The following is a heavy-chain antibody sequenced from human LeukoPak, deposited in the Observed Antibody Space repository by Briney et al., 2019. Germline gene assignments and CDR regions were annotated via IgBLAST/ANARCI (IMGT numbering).Heavy chain of an antibody. CDR1: GYTLTELS. V-gene: IGHV1-24*01. Sequence: ASVKVSCKASGYTLTELSMHWVRQAPGKGLEWMGGFDPEDGETIYAQKFRGRVTMTEDTSTDTAYMELSSLRSEDTAVYYCAVYPLRLGELSMSLSDAFDIWGQGTMVTVSS. D-gene: IGHD3-16*02. J-gene: IGHJ3*02. CDR2: FDPEDGET. CDR3: AVYPLRLGELSMSLSDAFDI.